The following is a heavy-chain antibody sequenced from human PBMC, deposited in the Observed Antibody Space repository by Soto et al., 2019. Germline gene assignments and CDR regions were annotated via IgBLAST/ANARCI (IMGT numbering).Heavy chain of an antibody. CDR3: ARGLRGLMAAAGTDLYYYGMDV. CDR2: IIPIFGSA. CDR1: GGTFSSFA. V-gene: IGHV1-69*01. Sequence: QVQLVQSGAEVKKPGSSVKVSCKASGGTFSSFAISWVRQAPGQGLQWMGGIIPIFGSAAYTQNFQGRVTITADESTNTAYMELSSLRSEDTAVYYCARGLRGLMAAAGTDLYYYGMDVWGQGTTVTVSS. D-gene: IGHD6-13*01. J-gene: IGHJ6*02.